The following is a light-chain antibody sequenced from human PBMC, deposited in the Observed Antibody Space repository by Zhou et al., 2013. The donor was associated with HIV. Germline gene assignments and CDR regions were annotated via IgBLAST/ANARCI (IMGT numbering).Light chain of an antibody. J-gene: IGKJ4*01. V-gene: IGKV1-5*03. CDR2: KAS. CDR3: QQGDTLPIT. Sequence: DIQMTQSPSTLSASVGDRVTITCRASQSISSWLAWYQQKPGKAPNLLIYKASSLESGVPSRFSGSGSGTEFTLTINSLQPEDCATYYCQQGDTLPITFGGGTKVEIK. CDR1: QSISSW.